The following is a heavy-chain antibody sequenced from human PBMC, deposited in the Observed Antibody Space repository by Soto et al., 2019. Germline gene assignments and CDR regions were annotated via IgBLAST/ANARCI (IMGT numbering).Heavy chain of an antibody. CDR1: GFTFSNAW. V-gene: IGHV3-15*07. CDR3: TTSGDIRVTMIVVERY. J-gene: IGHJ4*02. CDR2: IKSKNDGRTT. D-gene: IGHD3-22*01. Sequence: GGSLRLSCAASGFTFSNAWMNWVRQAPGKGLEWVGRIKSKNDGRTTDYAAPVKGRFTISRDDSKNTLYLQMNSLKTEDTAVYYCTTSGDIRVTMIVVERYWGQGTLVTISS.